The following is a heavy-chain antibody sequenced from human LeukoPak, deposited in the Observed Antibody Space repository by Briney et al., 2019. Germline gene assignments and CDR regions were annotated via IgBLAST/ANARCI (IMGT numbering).Heavy chain of an antibody. CDR3: ARDPNWGSGY. D-gene: IGHD7-27*01. CDR1: GFTFSNYV. V-gene: IGHV3-23*01. CDR2: IGTSGGDI. J-gene: IGHJ4*02. Sequence: PGGSLRLSWAASGFTFSNYVMIWVRQAPGKGLEWVSIIGTSGGDIHYADSVKGRFSISRDNSKNTLSLQINNLRVDDTAVYYCARDPNWGSGYWGQGTLVTVSS.